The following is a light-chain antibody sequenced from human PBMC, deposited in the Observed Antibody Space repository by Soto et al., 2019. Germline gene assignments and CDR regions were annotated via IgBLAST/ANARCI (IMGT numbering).Light chain of an antibody. V-gene: IGKV3-15*01. CDR3: QQYNNWPPIT. CDR2: GAS. Sequence: IVMTQSPGTLCVSPGEIAALSGRASQSVRSNLAWYQQKPCQAPRLVIYGASTRATGVPARFSGSGFETEFTLTISSLQSEDFAVYYCQQYNNWPPITFGQGTRLEIK. J-gene: IGKJ5*01. CDR1: QSVRSN.